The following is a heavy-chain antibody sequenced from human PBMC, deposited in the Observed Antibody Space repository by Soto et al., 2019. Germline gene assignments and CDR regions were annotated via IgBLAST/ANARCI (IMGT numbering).Heavy chain of an antibody. V-gene: IGHV4-30-4*01. Sequence: SSETLSLTCTVSGASISSDDSFWSWIRQPPGKGLECLGYIYYSGSTYYNPSLKSRVTISVDMSKNQFSLKLSSVTAADTAVYYCAREWIVAAAFNWLDPWGQGTLVTVSS. CDR1: GASISSDDSF. D-gene: IGHD2-2*01. CDR2: IYYSGST. J-gene: IGHJ5*02. CDR3: AREWIVAAAFNWLDP.